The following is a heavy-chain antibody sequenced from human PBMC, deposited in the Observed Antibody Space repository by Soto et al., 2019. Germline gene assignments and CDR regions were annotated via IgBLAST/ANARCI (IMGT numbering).Heavy chain of an antibody. CDR1: GFTFSSYG. CDR2: IWYDGSNK. Sequence: QVQLVESGGGVVQPGRSLRLSCAASGFTFSSYGMHWVRQAPGKGLEWVAVIWYDGSNKYYADSVKGRFTISRDNSKNTRYLQMNSLGAEETAVYYCARELRSGSSGYYYSKPWFGPWGQGTLVTVSS. D-gene: IGHD3-22*01. V-gene: IGHV3-33*01. CDR3: ARELRSGSSGYYYSKPWFGP. J-gene: IGHJ5*02.